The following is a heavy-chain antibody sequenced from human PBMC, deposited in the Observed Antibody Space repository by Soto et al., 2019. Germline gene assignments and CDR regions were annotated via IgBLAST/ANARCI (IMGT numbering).Heavy chain of an antibody. J-gene: IGHJ5*02. D-gene: IGHD1-1*01. V-gene: IGHV1-69*01. CDR3: AKAAQTRYNWNDLGNWFDP. CDR2: IVPIFGVA. CDR1: GGIFSSYA. Sequence: QVQLVQSGAEVKKPGSSVKVSCKESGGIFSSYAIAWVRQAPGQGLEWMGGIVPIFGVANYAHKFQGRVAITADEATNTAYMELSSLRSDDTAVYYCAKAAQTRYNWNDLGNWFDPWGQGTLVTVSS.